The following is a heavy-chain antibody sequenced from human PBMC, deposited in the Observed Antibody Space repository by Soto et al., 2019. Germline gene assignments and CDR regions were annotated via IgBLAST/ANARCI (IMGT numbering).Heavy chain of an antibody. V-gene: IGHV5-51*01. CDR1: GYTFTIYW. Sequence: GESLKISCQVSGYTFTIYWIGWVRQMPGKGLEWMGIIYPSDSDNRYSPSFQGQVTISADQSINTAYLQWDSLKASDIAIYYCAIPANTVADHFDLWGQGTPVTVSS. J-gene: IGHJ4*02. CDR3: AIPANTVADHFDL. CDR2: IYPSDSDN. D-gene: IGHD4-17*01.